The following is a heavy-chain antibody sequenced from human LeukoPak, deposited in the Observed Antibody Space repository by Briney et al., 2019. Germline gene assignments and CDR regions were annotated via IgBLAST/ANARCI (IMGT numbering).Heavy chain of an antibody. V-gene: IGHV3-21*01. Sequence: GGSLRLSCAASGFTFSSYSMNWVRQAPGKGLEWVSSISSSSSYIYYADSVKGRFTISRDNAKNSLYLQMNSLRAEDTAVYYCARVLPGGSPDAFDIWGQGTMVTVSS. CDR1: GFTFSSYS. CDR3: ARVLPGGSPDAFDI. CDR2: ISSSSSYI. J-gene: IGHJ3*02. D-gene: IGHD3-16*01.